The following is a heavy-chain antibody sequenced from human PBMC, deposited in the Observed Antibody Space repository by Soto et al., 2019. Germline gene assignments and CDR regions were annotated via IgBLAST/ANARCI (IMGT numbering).Heavy chain of an antibody. Sequence: ASVKVSCKASGYTFTSYGISWVRQAPGQGLEWMGWISAYNGNTNYAQKFQGRVTITADKSTSTAYMELSSLRSEDTAVYYCARDSSWEQKNWFDPWGQGTLVTVSS. V-gene: IGHV1-18*01. CDR2: ISAYNGNT. CDR3: ARDSSWEQKNWFDP. D-gene: IGHD6-13*01. CDR1: GYTFTSYG. J-gene: IGHJ5*02.